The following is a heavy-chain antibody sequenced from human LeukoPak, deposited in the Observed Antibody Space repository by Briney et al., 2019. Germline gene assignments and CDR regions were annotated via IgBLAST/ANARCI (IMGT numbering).Heavy chain of an antibody. CDR2: ISSSSSYI. CDR3: ARGLQSTMVVGGVDF. Sequence: PGGSLRLSCGASGFTSSSYNMNWVRQAPGKGLEWVSSISSSSSYIYYADSVKGRFTISRDNAKNSLYLQMNSLRADDTAVYYCARGLQSTMVVGGVDFWGQGTLVTVSS. J-gene: IGHJ4*02. V-gene: IGHV3-21*01. CDR1: GFTSSSYN. D-gene: IGHD4-23*01.